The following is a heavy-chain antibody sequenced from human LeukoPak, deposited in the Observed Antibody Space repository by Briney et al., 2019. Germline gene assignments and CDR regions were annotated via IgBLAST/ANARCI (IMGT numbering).Heavy chain of an antibody. Sequence: GGSLRLSCAASGFTVSSNYMSWVRQAPGKGLEWVSVIYSGGSTYYADSVKGRFTISRDNAKNSLYLQMNSLRAEDTAVYYCARVSMGPFDYWGQGTLVTVSS. V-gene: IGHV3-53*01. J-gene: IGHJ4*02. CDR3: ARVSMGPFDY. CDR2: IYSGGST. CDR1: GFTVSSNY. D-gene: IGHD2-8*01.